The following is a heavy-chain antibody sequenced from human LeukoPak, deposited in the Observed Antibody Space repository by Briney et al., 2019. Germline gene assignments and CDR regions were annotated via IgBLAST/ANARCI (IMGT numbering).Heavy chain of an antibody. V-gene: IGHV3-30*18. D-gene: IGHD2-21*02. CDR1: GFTFSSYG. Sequence: PGGSLRLSCAASGFTFSSYGMHWVRQAPGKGLEWVAVISYDGSNKYYADSVKGRFTISRDNSKNTLYLQMNSLRAEDTAVYYCAKGLYNVVVTAIPDYWGQGTLVTVSS. CDR2: ISYDGSNK. CDR3: AKGLYNVVVTAIPDY. J-gene: IGHJ4*02.